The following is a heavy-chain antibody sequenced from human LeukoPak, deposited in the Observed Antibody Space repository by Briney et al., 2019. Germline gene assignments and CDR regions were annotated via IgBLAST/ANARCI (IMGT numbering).Heavy chain of an antibody. D-gene: IGHD3-3*01. CDR2: ISGSGGST. J-gene: IGHJ4*02. V-gene: IGHV3-23*01. CDR1: GFTVSSTY. Sequence: AGGSLRLSCAASGFTVSSTYMSWVRQAPGKGLEWVSAISGSGGSTYYADSVKGRFTISRDNSKNTLYLQMNSLRAEDTAVYYCAKGLNYDFWSGPDNLYFDYWGQGTLVTVSS. CDR3: AKGLNYDFWSGPDNLYFDY.